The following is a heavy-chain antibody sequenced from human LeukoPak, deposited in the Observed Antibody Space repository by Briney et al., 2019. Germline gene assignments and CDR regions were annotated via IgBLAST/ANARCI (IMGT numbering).Heavy chain of an antibody. J-gene: IGHJ4*02. V-gene: IGHV3-23*01. CDR3: AKDLYYDSATFDY. CDR1: GFTFSSYA. D-gene: IGHD3-22*01. CDR2: ISGSGGST. Sequence: GGSLRLSRAASGFTFSSYAMSWVRQAPGKGLEWVSAISGSGGSTYYADSVKGRFTISRDNSKNTLYLQMNSLRAEDTAVYYCAKDLYYDSATFDYWGQGTLVTVSS.